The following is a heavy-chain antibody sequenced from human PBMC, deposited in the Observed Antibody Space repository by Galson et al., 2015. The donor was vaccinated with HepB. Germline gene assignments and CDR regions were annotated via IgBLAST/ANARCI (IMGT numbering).Heavy chain of an antibody. V-gene: IGHV3-21*01. CDR3: ARDHPIVVVTATGGFDV. D-gene: IGHD2-15*01. Sequence: SLRLSCAASGFSFSNYSMNWVRQAPGKGLEWVSYISSSSSYIYYVDSVKGRFTISRDNAKNSLYLQLNSLRAEDTAVYYCARDHPIVVVTATGGFDVWGQGTMVTVSS. J-gene: IGHJ3*01. CDR2: ISSSSSYI. CDR1: GFSFSNYS.